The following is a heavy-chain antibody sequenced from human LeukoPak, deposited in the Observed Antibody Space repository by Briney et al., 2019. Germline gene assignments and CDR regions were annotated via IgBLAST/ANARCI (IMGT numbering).Heavy chain of an antibody. CDR1: GFTFINYY. D-gene: IGHD2-15*01. Sequence: ASVKVSCKASGFTFINYYMHWVRQAPGQGLEWLGIINLSGGSTHYPQKFQDRVTMTRDTSTSTVYMELSSLRSEDTAVYYCAGSGGERSDCSGGSCYVDYWGQGTLVTVSS. J-gene: IGHJ4*02. V-gene: IGHV1-46*03. CDR3: AGSGGERSDCSGGSCYVDY. CDR2: INLSGGST.